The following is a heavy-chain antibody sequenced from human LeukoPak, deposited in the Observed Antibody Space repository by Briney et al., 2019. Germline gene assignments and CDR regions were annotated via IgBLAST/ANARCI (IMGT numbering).Heavy chain of an antibody. J-gene: IGHJ4*02. V-gene: IGHV3-21*01. CDR3: ARAYCSGGSCPSHFDY. Sequence: GGSLRLSCAASGFTFSSYSMNWVRQAPGKGLEWVPSISSSSSYIYYADSVKGRFTISRDNAKNSLYLQMNSLRAEGTAVYYCARAYCSGGSCPSHFDYWGQGTLVTVSS. CDR2: ISSSSSYI. D-gene: IGHD2-15*01. CDR1: GFTFSSYS.